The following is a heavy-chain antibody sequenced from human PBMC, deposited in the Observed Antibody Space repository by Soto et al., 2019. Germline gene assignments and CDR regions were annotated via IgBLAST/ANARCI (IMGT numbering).Heavy chain of an antibody. CDR1: GGSISSGGYF. Sequence: QLQLQESGSGLVKPSQTLSLTCVVSGGSISSGGYFWSWIRQPPGKGLEWVGYIYHSGSSYYNPSLKSRVTISVDRSKNQFSLKLSSVTAADTAVYYCARGLGPWGQGTLVTVSS. CDR3: ARGLGP. V-gene: IGHV4-30-2*01. D-gene: IGHD3-10*01. J-gene: IGHJ5*02. CDR2: IYHSGSS.